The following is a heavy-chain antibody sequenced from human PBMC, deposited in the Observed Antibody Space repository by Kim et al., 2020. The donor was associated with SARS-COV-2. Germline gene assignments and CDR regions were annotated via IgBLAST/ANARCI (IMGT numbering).Heavy chain of an antibody. CDR3: AGGASSWEADYYYHGMDV. CDR2: ISISGDTT. Sequence: GGSLRPSCSASGFTFSDFAFHWVRQAPGKGLEYVSAISISGDTTYHADSVKGRLSISRDNSKSSLYLQMSSLRAEDTAVYYCAGGASSWEADYYYHGMDV. J-gene: IGHJ6*01. V-gene: IGHV3-64D*09. CDR1: GFTFSDFA. D-gene: IGHD6-13*01.